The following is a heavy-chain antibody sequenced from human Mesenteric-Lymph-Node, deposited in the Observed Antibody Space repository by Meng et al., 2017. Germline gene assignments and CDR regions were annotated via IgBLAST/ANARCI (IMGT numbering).Heavy chain of an antibody. J-gene: IGHJ3*02. V-gene: IGHV6-1*01. CDR1: GDSVSSNSAA. D-gene: IGHD6-13*01. Sequence: SEPLSLTCAISGDSVSSNSAAWNWIRQSPSRGLEWLGRTYYRSKWYNDYAVSVKSRITINPDTSKNQFSLQLNSVTPEDTAVYYCARDSGYSSSWYGDAFDIWGQGTMVTVSS. CDR3: ARDSGYSSSWYGDAFDI. CDR2: TYYRSKWYN.